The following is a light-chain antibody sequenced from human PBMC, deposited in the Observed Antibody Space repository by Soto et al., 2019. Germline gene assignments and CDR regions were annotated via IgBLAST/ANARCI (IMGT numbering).Light chain of an antibody. Sequence: EIVLTQSPGTLSLSPGERATLSCRASQSVSSSCLAWYQQKPGQAPRLLIYGASSRATGIPDRFGGSGSGTDFTLTISRLEPEDFAVYYCQQYGSSPPFTFGQGTKVDIK. CDR1: QSVSSSC. J-gene: IGKJ1*01. CDR2: GAS. V-gene: IGKV3-20*01. CDR3: QQYGSSPPFT.